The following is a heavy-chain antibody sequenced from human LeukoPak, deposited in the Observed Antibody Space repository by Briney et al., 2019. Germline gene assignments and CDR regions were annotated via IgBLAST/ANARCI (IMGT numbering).Heavy chain of an antibody. CDR1: GFTFSDYT. CDR2: ISSSSSYI. J-gene: IGHJ4*02. Sequence: GGSLRLSCAASGFTFSDYTMNWVRQAPGKGLEWVSYISSSSSYIYYADPVKGRFTISRDNAKNSLYLQMNSLRAEDTAVYYCTRSLKYSSSSFDYWGQGTLVTVSS. CDR3: TRSLKYSSSSFDY. D-gene: IGHD6-6*01. V-gene: IGHV3-21*01.